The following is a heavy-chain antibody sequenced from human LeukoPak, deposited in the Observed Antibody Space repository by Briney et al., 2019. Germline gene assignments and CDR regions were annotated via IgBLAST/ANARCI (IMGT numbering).Heavy chain of an antibody. Sequence: KTSQTLFLTCTVSGGSISSGGYYWSWLRQHPGKGLEWIGYIYYSGSTYYNPSPKSRVTISVDTSKNQFSLKLSSVTAADTAVYYCASNGESPFDYWGQGTLVTVSS. CDR1: GGSISSGGYY. CDR3: ASNGESPFDY. D-gene: IGHD2-8*01. J-gene: IGHJ4*02. CDR2: IYYSGST. V-gene: IGHV4-31*03.